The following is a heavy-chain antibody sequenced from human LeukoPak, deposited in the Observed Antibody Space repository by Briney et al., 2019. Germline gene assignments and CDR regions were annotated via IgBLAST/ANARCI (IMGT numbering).Heavy chain of an antibody. Sequence: PGRSLRLSCAASGFTFSRYGMHWVRQAPGKGLEWVAVTSYDGTKKDYADHVKGRFTISRDNSQNTLYLQMNSLRAEDTAVYYCVRELPPVVQYYFDYWGPGTLVTVSS. CDR2: TSYDGTKK. V-gene: IGHV3-30*03. CDR3: VRELPPVVQYYFDY. D-gene: IGHD3-22*01. J-gene: IGHJ4*02. CDR1: GFTFSRYG.